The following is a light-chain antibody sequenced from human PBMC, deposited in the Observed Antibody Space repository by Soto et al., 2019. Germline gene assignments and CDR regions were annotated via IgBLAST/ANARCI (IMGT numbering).Light chain of an antibody. CDR2: DVR. CDR1: SSDVGAYSY. J-gene: IGLJ1*01. Sequence: QSVLTQPRSVSGSPGQSVTISCTGTSSDVGAYSYVSWYQQHPGKAPKLMIYDVRKRPSGVPDRFSGSKSGHTASLTISGLQAEDEADYYCCSHAGSYTYVFGTGTKVTVL. CDR3: CSHAGSYTYV. V-gene: IGLV2-11*01.